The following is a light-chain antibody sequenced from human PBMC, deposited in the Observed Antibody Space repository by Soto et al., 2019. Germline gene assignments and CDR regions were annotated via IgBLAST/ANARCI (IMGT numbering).Light chain of an antibody. Sequence: DIVLTQSPATLYVSPGERATLSCRASQSVSSNLAWYQQKPGQASRLLISGASTRAAGISDRFRGSGSGTEFTITISSLRSEDSAIYYCQQYFEWPPMTFGQGTKADIK. CDR2: GAS. CDR1: QSVSSN. J-gene: IGKJ1*01. CDR3: QQYFEWPPMT. V-gene: IGKV3-15*01.